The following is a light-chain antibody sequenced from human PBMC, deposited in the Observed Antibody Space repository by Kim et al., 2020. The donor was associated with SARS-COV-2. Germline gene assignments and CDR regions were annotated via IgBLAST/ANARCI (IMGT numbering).Light chain of an antibody. Sequence: SSELTQDPSVSVALGQTVWISCQGDSLRTYFAYWYQQKPGQAPKLVIYGKDKRPSGIPARFSGSGSGNTASLTITGPQAGDEADYYCASRDSSGNLFVFGSGTKVTVL. V-gene: IGLV3-19*01. J-gene: IGLJ1*01. CDR2: GKD. CDR1: SLRTYF. CDR3: ASRDSSGNLFV.